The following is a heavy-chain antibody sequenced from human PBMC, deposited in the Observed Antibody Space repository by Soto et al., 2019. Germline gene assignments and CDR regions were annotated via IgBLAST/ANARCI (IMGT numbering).Heavy chain of an antibody. D-gene: IGHD6-19*01. Sequence: QITLKESGPTLVKPTQTLTLTCTFSGFSFSTTGVGVGWIRQPPGKALEWLALIYWDDDKRYSPSLKSRLTITKDTSKKQVVLTMTNMDPVDTATYYCAHRQAQGIGLAGTFDSWGQGTLVTVSS. CDR2: IYWDDDK. CDR1: GFSFSTTGVG. CDR3: AHRQAQGIGLAGTFDS. V-gene: IGHV2-5*02. J-gene: IGHJ4*02.